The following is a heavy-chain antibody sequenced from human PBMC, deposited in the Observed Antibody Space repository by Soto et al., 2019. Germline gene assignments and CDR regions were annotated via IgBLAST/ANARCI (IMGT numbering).Heavy chain of an antibody. V-gene: IGHV1-18*01. Sequence: ASVKVSCKASGYTFTNYGISWVRQAPGQGLEWVGWISAYNDKTKSAQNLQGRVTLTTDTSTSTAYMELRSLRSDDTAVYYCASACQWQDPERGYFSFWGRRSPVTVSS. CDR2: ISAYNDKT. CDR3: ASACQWQDPERGYFSF. J-gene: IGHJ4*02. D-gene: IGHD6-19*01. CDR1: GYTFTNYG.